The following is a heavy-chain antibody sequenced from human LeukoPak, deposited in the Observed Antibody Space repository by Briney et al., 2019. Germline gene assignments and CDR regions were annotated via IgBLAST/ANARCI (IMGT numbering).Heavy chain of an antibody. Sequence: SVKVSCKASGGTFSSYAISWVRQAPGQGLEWMGRIIPIFGIANYTQKFQGRVTITADKSTSTAYMELSSLRSEDTAVYYCARGVATTNWFDPWGQGTLVTVSS. CDR1: GGTFSSYA. V-gene: IGHV1-69*04. CDR2: IIPIFGIA. D-gene: IGHD5-12*01. CDR3: ARGVATTNWFDP. J-gene: IGHJ5*02.